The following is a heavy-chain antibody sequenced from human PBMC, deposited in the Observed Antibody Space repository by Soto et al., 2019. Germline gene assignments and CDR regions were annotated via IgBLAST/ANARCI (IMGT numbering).Heavy chain of an antibody. V-gene: IGHV4-34*01. J-gene: IGHJ4*02. CDR3: ARDTYVEMGYYFDY. CDR2: INHSGST. Sequence: SETLSLTCAVYGGSFSGYYWSWIRQPPGKGLEWIGEINHSGSTNYNPSLKSRVTISVDTSKNQFSLKLSSVTAADTAVYYCARDTYVEMGYYFDYWGQGTLVTVSS. CDR1: GGSFSGYY. D-gene: IGHD1-26*01.